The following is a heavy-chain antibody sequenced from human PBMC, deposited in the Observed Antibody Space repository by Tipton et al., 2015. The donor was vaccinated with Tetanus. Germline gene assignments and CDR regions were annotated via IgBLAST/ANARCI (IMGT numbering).Heavy chain of an antibody. V-gene: IGHV4-34*01. CDR1: GGSFSNYF. CDR2: ISPSGNT. CDR3: ARLREIVSRSGWAFDY. J-gene: IGHJ4*02. D-gene: IGHD5/OR15-5a*01. Sequence: TLSLTCAVYGGSFSNYFWRWIRQPPGKGLEWIGEISPSGNTSYNPSLKSRVTISADTSRNQFSLTLSSVTAADTAVYYCARLREIVSRSGWAFDYWGQGILVTVAS.